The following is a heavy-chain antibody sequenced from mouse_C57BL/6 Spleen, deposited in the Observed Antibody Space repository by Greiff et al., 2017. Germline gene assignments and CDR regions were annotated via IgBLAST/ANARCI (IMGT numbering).Heavy chain of an antibody. CDR1: GYTFTSYW. J-gene: IGHJ4*01. D-gene: IGHD1-1*02. V-gene: IGHV1-7*01. Sequence: VNVVESGAELAKPGASVKLSCKASGYTFTSYWMHWVKQRPGQGLEWIGYINPSSGYTKYNQKFKDKATLTADKSSSTAYMQLSSLTYEDSAVYYCARGGSYDYYAMDYWGQGTSVTVSS. CDR2: INPSSGYT. CDR3: ARGGSYDYYAMDY.